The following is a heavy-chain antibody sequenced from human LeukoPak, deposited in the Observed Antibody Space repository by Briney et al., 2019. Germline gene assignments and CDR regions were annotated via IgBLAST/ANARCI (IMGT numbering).Heavy chain of an antibody. CDR3: ARSHYYYCYMDV. Sequence: PSETLSLTCTVPGGSISSSSYYWGWIRQPPGKGLEWIGTIYYSGSTYYNPSLKSRVTISVDTSKNQFSLKLSSVTAADTAAYYCARSHYYYCYMDVWGKGTTVTVSS. CDR1: GGSISSSSYY. V-gene: IGHV4-39*01. J-gene: IGHJ6*03. CDR2: IYYSGST.